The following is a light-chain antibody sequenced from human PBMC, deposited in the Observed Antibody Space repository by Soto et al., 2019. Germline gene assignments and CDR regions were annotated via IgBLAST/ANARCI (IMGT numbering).Light chain of an antibody. V-gene: IGKV3-20*01. CDR1: QSVSSSY. CDR3: AQSGRSPTWT. Sequence: EIVLTQSPGTLSLSPGERATLSCRASQSVSSSYLAWYQQKPGQAPRLLIYGASSTATGIPDRFSGSGYGKDFTLTISRLEPEDFAVYYCAQSGRSPTWTFGQGPNV. CDR2: GAS. J-gene: IGKJ1*01.